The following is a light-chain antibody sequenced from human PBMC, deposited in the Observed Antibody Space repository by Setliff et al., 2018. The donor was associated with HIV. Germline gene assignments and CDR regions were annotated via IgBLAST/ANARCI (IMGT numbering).Light chain of an antibody. Sequence: SASGTPGQRVTISCSGGSSNIGSNTVNWYQQLPGTAPKLLIYSNNQRPSGVPDRFSGSKSGTSASLAISGLQSDDESDYYCAAWDDRLNGYVFGTGTKVTVL. J-gene: IGLJ1*01. CDR3: AAWDDRLNGYV. CDR2: SNN. V-gene: IGLV1-44*01. CDR1: SSNIGSNT.